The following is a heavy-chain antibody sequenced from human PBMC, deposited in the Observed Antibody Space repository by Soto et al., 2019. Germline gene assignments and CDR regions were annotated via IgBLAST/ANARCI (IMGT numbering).Heavy chain of an antibody. CDR2: INSGSNYI. V-gene: IGHV3-21*05. Sequence: GGSLRLSCAASGFTFGKYVLSWVGQAPGKELEWLSYINSGSNYIYYADSVKGRFTISRDNAKNSLYLQMSSLTAEDTAVYYCVREYECRDYWGQGALVTDSS. J-gene: IGHJ4*02. CDR3: VREYECRDY. CDR1: GFTFGKYV. D-gene: IGHD3-3*01.